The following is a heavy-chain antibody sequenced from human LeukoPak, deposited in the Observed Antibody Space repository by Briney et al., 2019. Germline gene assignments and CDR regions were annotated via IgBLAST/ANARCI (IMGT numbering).Heavy chain of an antibody. CDR2: LRGNGDT. V-gene: IGHV3-23*01. Sequence: GGSLRLSCAASGFTFNNYAMSWVRQAPVRGLEWVSSLRGNGDTFYADSVRGRFTLSRDDSRNTVYLQLNNLRVEDTAVYYCARVDTASDAFDIWGQGTMVTVSS. CDR1: GFTFNNYA. CDR3: ARVDTASDAFDI. J-gene: IGHJ3*02. D-gene: IGHD5-18*01.